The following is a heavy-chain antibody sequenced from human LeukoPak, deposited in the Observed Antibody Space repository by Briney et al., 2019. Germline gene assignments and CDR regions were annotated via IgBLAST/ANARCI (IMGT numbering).Heavy chain of an antibody. CDR3: ARALASGSYRGGLDY. V-gene: IGHV3-20*04. Sequence: GGSLRLSCAASGFTSDDYGVSWVRHAPGKGREWVCGINWNGSSKGYADSVKVRFTNSRDNAKNSLYLQMNSLRAEDTALYYCARALASGSYRGGLDYWGQGTLVTASS. CDR1: GFTSDDYG. J-gene: IGHJ4*02. D-gene: IGHD3-10*01. CDR2: INWNGSSK.